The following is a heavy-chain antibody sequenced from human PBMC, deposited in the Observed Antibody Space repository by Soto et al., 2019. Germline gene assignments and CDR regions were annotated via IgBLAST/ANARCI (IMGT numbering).Heavy chain of an antibody. V-gene: IGHV3-74*01. J-gene: IGHJ4*02. CDR2: ISSDGSTT. CDR1: GFTFSSYW. D-gene: IGHD6-19*01. Sequence: EVQLVESGGGLVQPGGSLRLSCAASGFTFSSYWMHWVRQAPGKGLVWVSRISSDGSTTSYADSVKGRFTISRDNAKNTVYLQMNSLRAEDTDVYYCARAQAVAGTGGYYWGQGAVVTVSS. CDR3: ARAQAVAGTGGYY.